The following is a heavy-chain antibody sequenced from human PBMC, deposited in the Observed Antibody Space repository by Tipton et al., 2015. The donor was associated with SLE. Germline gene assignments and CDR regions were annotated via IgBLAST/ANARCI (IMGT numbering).Heavy chain of an antibody. CDR3: VVCSPSSCAYFDY. Sequence: TLSLTCTVSGGSITNYYLGWVRQPAGTGLEWIGRISNGGNTKYNPSLESRVSLSVDASKDQFSLNLISVTAADTAVYYCVVCSPSSCAYFDYWGQGRLVTVSS. CDR1: GGSITNYY. V-gene: IGHV4-4*07. D-gene: IGHD2-2*01. J-gene: IGHJ4*02. CDR2: ISNGGNT.